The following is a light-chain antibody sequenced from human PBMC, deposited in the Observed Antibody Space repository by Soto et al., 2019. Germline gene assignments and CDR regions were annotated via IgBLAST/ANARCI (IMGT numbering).Light chain of an antibody. CDR2: GAS. CDR3: QQYNNWWT. V-gene: IGKV3-15*01. CDR1: QSVSNN. Sequence: EIVMTQSPATLSVSPGERATLSCRASQSVSNNFAWYQKKPGQAPRLLIYGASTRATGIPARFSGSGSGTEFTLTISSLQAEDFAVYYWQQYNNWWTFGQGTRVEIK. J-gene: IGKJ1*01.